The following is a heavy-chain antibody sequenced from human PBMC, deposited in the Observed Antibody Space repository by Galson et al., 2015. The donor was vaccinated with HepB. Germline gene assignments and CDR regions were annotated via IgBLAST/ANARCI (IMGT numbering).Heavy chain of an antibody. D-gene: IGHD2-2*01. J-gene: IGHJ6*03. V-gene: IGHV1-69*13. Sequence: SVEVSCKASGGTFSSYAISWVRQAPGQGLEWMGGIIPIFGTANYAQKFQGRVTITADESTSTAYMELSSLRSEDTAVYYCARDKGKDIVVVPAGQNYYYYMDVWGKGTTVTVSS. CDR2: IIPIFGTA. CDR3: ARDKGKDIVVVPAGQNYYYYMDV. CDR1: GGTFSSYA.